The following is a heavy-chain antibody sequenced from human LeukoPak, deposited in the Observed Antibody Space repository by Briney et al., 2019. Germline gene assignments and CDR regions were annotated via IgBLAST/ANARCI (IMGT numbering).Heavy chain of an antibody. Sequence: ASVKVSCKASGYTFTGYYVHWVRQAPGQGLEWMGRINPNSGDTNYAQKFQGKVTMTRDTSISTAYMELSRLRSDDTAVYYCARDYCGGDCFPDYWGQGTLVTVSS. V-gene: IGHV1-2*06. CDR2: INPNSGDT. D-gene: IGHD2-21*02. J-gene: IGHJ4*02. CDR3: ARDYCGGDCFPDY. CDR1: GYTFTGYY.